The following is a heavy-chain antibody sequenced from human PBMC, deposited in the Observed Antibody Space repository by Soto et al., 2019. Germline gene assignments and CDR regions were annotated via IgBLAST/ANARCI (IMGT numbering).Heavy chain of an antibody. J-gene: IGHJ4*02. V-gene: IGHV3-21*01. D-gene: IGHD6-13*01. CDR3: ASCFPDGSNHDY. Sequence: EVQLVESGGGLVKPGGSLRLSCAASGFTFSSYSMNWVRQAPGKGLEWVSSISSSSSYIYYADSVKGRFTISRDNTKKSLYLQMNSLRAEDTAVYYCASCFPDGSNHDYWGQGTLVTVS. CDR1: GFTFSSYS. CDR2: ISSSSSYI.